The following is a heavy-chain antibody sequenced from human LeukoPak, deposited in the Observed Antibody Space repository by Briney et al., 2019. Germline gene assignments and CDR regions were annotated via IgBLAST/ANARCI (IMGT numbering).Heavy chain of an antibody. J-gene: IGHJ4*02. CDR1: GLTFSSYG. Sequence: GRSLRLSCAASGLTFSSYGMHWVRQAPGKGLEWVAVISYDGSNKYYADSVKGRFTISRDNSKNTLYLQMNSLRAEDTAVYYCAKGGGATRGLTVTQEGYWGQGTLVTVSS. CDR3: AKGGGATRGLTVTQEGY. CDR2: ISYDGSNK. V-gene: IGHV3-30*18. D-gene: IGHD4-17*01.